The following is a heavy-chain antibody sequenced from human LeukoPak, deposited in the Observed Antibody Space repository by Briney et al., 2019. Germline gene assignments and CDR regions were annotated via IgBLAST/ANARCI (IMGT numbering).Heavy chain of an antibody. CDR1: AFTFTSFA. Sequence: GGSLRLSCAAPAFTFTSFAMTWVRQAPGKGLEWVSVIYSGGSTYFADSVKGRFTISRHNSKNTLYLQINSLRAEDTAVYYCARAGPYDAFDIWGQGTMVTVSS. D-gene: IGHD1-14*01. V-gene: IGHV3-53*04. CDR3: ARAGPYDAFDI. J-gene: IGHJ3*02. CDR2: IYSGGST.